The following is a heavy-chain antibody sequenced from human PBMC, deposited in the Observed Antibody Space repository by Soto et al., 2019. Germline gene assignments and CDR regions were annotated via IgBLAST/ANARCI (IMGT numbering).Heavy chain of an antibody. CDR2: IGVGSGNT. V-gene: IGHV1-58*02. CDR3: AGGGDSSGYYSAFDI. J-gene: IGHJ3*02. D-gene: IGHD3-22*01. Sequence: SVKVSCKASGFTFSNSAIQWVRQTRGQRLEWIGWIGVGSGNTNYARELHGRVTMTRDMSTSAAYMELRSLRSEDTAVYYCAGGGDSSGYYSAFDIWGQGTMVTVSS. CDR1: GFTFSNSA.